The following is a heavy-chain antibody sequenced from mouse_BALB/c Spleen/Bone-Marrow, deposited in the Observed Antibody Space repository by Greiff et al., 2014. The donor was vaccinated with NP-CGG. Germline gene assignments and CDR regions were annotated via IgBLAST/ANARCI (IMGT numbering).Heavy chain of an antibody. J-gene: IGHJ4*01. CDR2: INSNGGST. D-gene: IGHD1-1*01. V-gene: IGHV5-6-3*01. CDR1: RFTFSSYG. CDR3: ARDRYYGYAMDY. Sequence: EVKLMESGGGLVQPGGSLKLSFAASRFTFSSYGVSWVRQTPNKRLELVATINSNGGSTYYPDSVKGRFTISRDNAKNTLYLQMSSLKSEDTAMYYCARDRYYGYAMDYWGQGTSVTVSS.